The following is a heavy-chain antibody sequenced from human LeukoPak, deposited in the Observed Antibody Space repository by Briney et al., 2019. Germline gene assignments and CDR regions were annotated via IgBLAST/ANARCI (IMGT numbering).Heavy chain of an antibody. CDR2: ISYDGSNK. D-gene: IGHD3-16*02. J-gene: IGHJ4*02. CDR1: GFTFSSYA. Sequence: QAGGSLRLSCAASGFTFSSYAMHWVRQAPGKGLEWVAVISYDGSNKYYADSVKGRFTISRDNSKNTLYLQMNSLRAEDTAVYYCAKDLYDYVWGSYRYTPSFDYWGQGTLVTVSS. V-gene: IGHV3-30-3*01. CDR3: AKDLYDYVWGSYRYTPSFDY.